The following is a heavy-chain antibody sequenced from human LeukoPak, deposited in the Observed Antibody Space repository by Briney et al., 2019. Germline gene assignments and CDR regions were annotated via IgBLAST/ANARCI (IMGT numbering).Heavy chain of an antibody. D-gene: IGHD3-16*02. CDR3: ARFVRAHRSYYYGMDV. CDR1: GGSISSYY. J-gene: IGHJ6*02. CDR2: IYYSGST. Sequence: SETLSLTCTVSGGSISSYYWSWIRQPPGKGLEWIGYIYYSGSTNYNPSLKSRVTISVDRSKNQFSLKLSSVTAADTAVYYCARFVRAHRSYYYGMDVWGQGTTVTVSS. V-gene: IGHV4-59*12.